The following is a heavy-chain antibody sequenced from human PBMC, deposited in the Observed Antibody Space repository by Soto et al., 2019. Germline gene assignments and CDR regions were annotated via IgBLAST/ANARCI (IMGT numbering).Heavy chain of an antibody. D-gene: IGHD2-21*02. Sequence: ASVKVSCKASGGTFSSYAISWVRQAPGQGLEWLGWISTYNGNTNSAPRLQGRLTLTTDTSTNTAYMELRSLTSDDTAVYYCARDERDSCSGGDCFYFDYWGQGTLVTVSS. CDR2: ISTYNGNT. CDR1: GGTFSSYA. V-gene: IGHV1-18*01. CDR3: ARDERDSCSGGDCFYFDY. J-gene: IGHJ4*02.